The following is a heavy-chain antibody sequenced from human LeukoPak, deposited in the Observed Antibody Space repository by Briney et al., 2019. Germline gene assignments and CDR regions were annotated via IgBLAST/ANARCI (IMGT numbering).Heavy chain of an antibody. J-gene: IGHJ4*02. CDR1: GYTLTELS. Sequence: ASVKVSCKVSGYTLTELSMHWVRQAPGKGLEWMGGSDPEDGETIYTQKFQGRVTMTEDTSTDTAYMELSSLSSEDTAVYYCATGIFGVVKCFDYWGQGTLVTVSS. D-gene: IGHD3-3*01. V-gene: IGHV1-24*01. CDR2: SDPEDGET. CDR3: ATGIFGVVKCFDY.